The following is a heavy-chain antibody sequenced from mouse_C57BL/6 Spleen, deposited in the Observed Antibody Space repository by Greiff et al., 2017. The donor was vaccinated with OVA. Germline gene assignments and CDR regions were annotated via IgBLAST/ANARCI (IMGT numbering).Heavy chain of an antibody. CDR1: GFNIKDDY. CDR3: TTLYYGNPPFAY. V-gene: IGHV14-4*01. D-gene: IGHD2-1*01. CDR2: IDPENGDT. J-gene: IGHJ3*01. Sequence: VQLQQSGAELVRPGASVKLSCTASGFNIKDDYMHWVKQRPEQGLEWIGWIDPENGDTEYASKFQGKATITADTSSNTAYLQLSSLTSEDTAVHYCTTLYYGNPPFAYWGQGTLVTVSA.